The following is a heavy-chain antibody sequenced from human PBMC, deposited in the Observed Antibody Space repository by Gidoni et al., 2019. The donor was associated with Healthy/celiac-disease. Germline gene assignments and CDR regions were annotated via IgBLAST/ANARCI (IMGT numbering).Heavy chain of an antibody. D-gene: IGHD2-15*01. Sequence: QVQLVQSGAEVKKPGSSVKVSCKASGGTFSSYTISWVRQAPGQGLEWMGRIIPILGIANYAQKFQGRVTITADKSTSTAYMELSSLRSEDTAVYYCALGYCSGGSCFYYYGMDVWGQGTTVTVSS. CDR1: GGTFSSYT. CDR3: ALGYCSGGSCFYYYGMDV. CDR2: IIPILGIA. V-gene: IGHV1-69*02. J-gene: IGHJ6*02.